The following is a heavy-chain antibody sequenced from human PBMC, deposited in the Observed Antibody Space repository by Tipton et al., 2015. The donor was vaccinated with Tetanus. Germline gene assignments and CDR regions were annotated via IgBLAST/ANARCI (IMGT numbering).Heavy chain of an antibody. D-gene: IGHD2-15*01. J-gene: IGHJ4*02. V-gene: IGHV3-30*18. CDR2: IAFDGKNE. Sequence: SLRLSCAASGLTFSDYGMHWVRQAPGKGLEWVAVIAFDGKNERYADSVKGRFIISRDNSKNTLYLQMNSLRPEDTAVYYCAKEFQRARIRFFDSWGQGTQVSASS. CDR3: AKEFQRARIRFFDS. CDR1: GLTFSDYG.